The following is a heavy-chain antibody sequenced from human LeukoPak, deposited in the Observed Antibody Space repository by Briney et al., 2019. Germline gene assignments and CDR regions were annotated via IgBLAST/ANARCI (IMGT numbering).Heavy chain of an antibody. V-gene: IGHV4-34*01. J-gene: IGHJ4*02. CDR3: ARALKRYYYDSSGYYAHFDY. Sequence: SETLSLTCAVYGGSFSGYYWSWIRQPPGKGLEWIGEINHSGSTKYNPSLKSRVTISGDTSKNQFSLKLSSVTAADTAVHYCARALKRYYYDSSGYYAHFDYWGQGTLVTVSS. CDR1: GGSFSGYY. CDR2: INHSGST. D-gene: IGHD3-22*01.